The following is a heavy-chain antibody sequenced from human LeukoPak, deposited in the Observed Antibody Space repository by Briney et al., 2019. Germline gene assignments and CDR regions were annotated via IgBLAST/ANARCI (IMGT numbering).Heavy chain of an antibody. CDR2: ISWNSGSI. J-gene: IGHJ4*02. V-gene: IGHV3-9*01. Sequence: PGGSLRLSCAASGFTFDDYAMHWVRQAPGKGLEWDSGISWNSGSIGYADSVKGRFTISRDNAKNSLYLQMNSLRAEDTALYYCAKGPGYYDFWSGLPYYFDYWGQGTLVTVSS. D-gene: IGHD3-3*01. CDR1: GFTFDDYA. CDR3: AKGPGYYDFWSGLPYYFDY.